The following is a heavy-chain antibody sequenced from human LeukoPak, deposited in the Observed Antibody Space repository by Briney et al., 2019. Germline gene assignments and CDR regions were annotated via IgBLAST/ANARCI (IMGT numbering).Heavy chain of an antibody. J-gene: IGHJ4*02. D-gene: IGHD4-17*01. Sequence: PGGSLTLSCAASGFTFSSYGMHWVRQAPGKGLEWVAFIRYDGSNKYYADSVKGRFTISRDNSKNTLYLQMNSLRAEDTAVYYCTYGDYSDYWGQGTLVTVSS. CDR1: GFTFSSYG. CDR2: IRYDGSNK. CDR3: TYGDYSDY. V-gene: IGHV3-30*02.